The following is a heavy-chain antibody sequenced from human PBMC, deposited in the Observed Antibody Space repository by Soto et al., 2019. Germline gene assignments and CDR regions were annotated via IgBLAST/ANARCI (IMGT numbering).Heavy chain of an antibody. CDR1: GFTFSSYW. Sequence: PGGSLRLSCAASGFTFSSYWMSWVRQAPGKGLEWVANIKQDGSEKYYVDSVKGRFTISRDNAKNSLYLQMNSLRAEDTAVYYCARDDLGTYYYYYGMDVWGQGTTVTVSS. V-gene: IGHV3-7*01. J-gene: IGHJ6*02. CDR3: ARDDLGTYYYYYGMDV. CDR2: IKQDGSEK. D-gene: IGHD7-27*01.